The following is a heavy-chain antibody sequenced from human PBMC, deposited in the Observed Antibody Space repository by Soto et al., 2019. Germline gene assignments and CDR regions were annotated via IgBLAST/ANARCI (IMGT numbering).Heavy chain of an antibody. J-gene: IGHJ4*02. CDR1: GFTFSSHA. CDR3: ARDDEGGSYCDLGY. Sequence: QVQLVESGGGVVQPGRSLRLSCAVSGFTFSSHAMHWVRQAPGKGLEWGTLISSDGSNKYYADSVKGRFTTSRDNSKNTMYLQMNSLRVEDTAVYYCARDDEGGSYCDLGYWGQGALVTVSS. V-gene: IGHV3-30-3*01. D-gene: IGHD1-26*01. CDR2: ISSDGSNK.